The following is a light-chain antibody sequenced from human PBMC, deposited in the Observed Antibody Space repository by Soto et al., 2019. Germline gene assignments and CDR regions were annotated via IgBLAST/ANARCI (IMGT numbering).Light chain of an antibody. J-gene: IGLJ1*01. CDR2: GVS. CDR1: RSDIGSYNY. Sequence: LTQPASVSGSPGQSITISCSGTRSDIGSYNYVAWYQQFPGKTPKILIYGVSNRPSGVSSHFSGSKSGNTASLTISGLQAEDEADYYCISYTGSSTSYVFGSGTKVTVL. CDR3: ISYTGSSTSYV. V-gene: IGLV2-14*01.